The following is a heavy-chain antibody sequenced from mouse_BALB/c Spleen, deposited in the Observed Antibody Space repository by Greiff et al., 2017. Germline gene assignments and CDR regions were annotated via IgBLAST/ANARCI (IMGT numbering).Heavy chain of an antibody. Sequence: EVQVVESGGGLVKPGGSLKLSCAASGFTFSSYAMSWVRQTPEKRLEWVASISSGGSTYYPDSVKGRFTISRDNARNILYLQMSSLRSEDTAMYYCARDFSHFDYWGQGTTLTVSS. CDR1: GFTFSSYA. CDR3: ARDFSHFDY. J-gene: IGHJ2*01. V-gene: IGHV5-6-5*01. CDR2: ISSGGST.